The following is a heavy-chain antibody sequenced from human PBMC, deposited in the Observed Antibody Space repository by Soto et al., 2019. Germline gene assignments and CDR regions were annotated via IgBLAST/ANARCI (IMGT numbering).Heavy chain of an antibody. D-gene: IGHD5-18*01. CDR3: ARHSPRGYKFDP. CDR1: GGSISSSSYY. V-gene: IGHV4-39*01. CDR2: IYYSVST. J-gene: IGHJ5*02. Sequence: QLQLQESGPGLVKPSETLSLTCTVSGGSISSSSYYWGWIRQPPGRGLEWMGSIYYSVSTYYNPSLNSRVTISVDTSTNQFSLKLSSVTAADTAVYYCARHSPRGYKFDPWGQGTLVTVSS.